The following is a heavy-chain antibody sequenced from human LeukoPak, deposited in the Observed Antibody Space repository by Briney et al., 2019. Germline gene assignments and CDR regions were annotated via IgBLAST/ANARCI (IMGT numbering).Heavy chain of an antibody. CDR3: AKGLWFGS. Sequence: GGSLRLSCAASGFTFDDYAMHWVRQAPGKGLEWVSGISWNSGSIGYADSVKGRFTISRDNAKNSLYLQMNSLRAEDTALYYCAKGLWFGSWGQGTLVTVSS. D-gene: IGHD3-10*01. V-gene: IGHV3-9*01. CDR2: ISWNSGSI. J-gene: IGHJ4*02. CDR1: GFTFDDYA.